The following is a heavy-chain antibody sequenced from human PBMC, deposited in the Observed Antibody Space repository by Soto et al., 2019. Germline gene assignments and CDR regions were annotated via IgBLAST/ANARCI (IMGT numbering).Heavy chain of an antibody. Sequence: GGSLRLSCAASGFTLGGSAMHWVRQASGKGLEWVGHIRSKTNSYATAYAESVKGRFTISRDDSMNTAYLQMNSLKTEDTAVYFCTRQTDAVQWLVVPTDYNFDYWGQGTLVTVSS. J-gene: IGHJ4*02. CDR2: IRSKTNSYAT. D-gene: IGHD6-19*01. CDR3: TRQTDAVQWLVVPTDYNFDY. V-gene: IGHV3-73*01. CDR1: GFTLGGSA.